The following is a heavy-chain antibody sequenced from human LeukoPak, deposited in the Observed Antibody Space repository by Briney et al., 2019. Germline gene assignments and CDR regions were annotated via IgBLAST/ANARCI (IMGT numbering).Heavy chain of an antibody. CDR1: GFTARSNY. CDR2: IYSGGGT. Sequence: TGGSLRLSCAASGFTARSNYMSWVRKAPGKGLEWVSVIYSGGGTYYADSVKGRFTISRDNSKNTLYLQMNSLRAEDTAVYYCARGVPFLKYYDFWSGYYPYYFDYWGQGTLVTVSS. CDR3: ARGVPFLKYYDFWSGYYPYYFDY. V-gene: IGHV3-53*01. J-gene: IGHJ4*02. D-gene: IGHD3-3*01.